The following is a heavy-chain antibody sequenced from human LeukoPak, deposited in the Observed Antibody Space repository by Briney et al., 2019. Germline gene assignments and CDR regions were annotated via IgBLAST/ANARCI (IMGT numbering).Heavy chain of an antibody. CDR1: GGSISSGGYS. Sequence: SQTLSLTCTVSGGSISSGGYSWSWIRQHPGKGLEWIGYIYYSGSTYYNPSLKSRVTISVDTSKNQFSLKLSSVTAADTAVYYCARETETNYFDYWGQGTLVTVSS. CDR2: IYYSGST. J-gene: IGHJ4*02. V-gene: IGHV4-31*03. CDR3: ARETETNYFDY.